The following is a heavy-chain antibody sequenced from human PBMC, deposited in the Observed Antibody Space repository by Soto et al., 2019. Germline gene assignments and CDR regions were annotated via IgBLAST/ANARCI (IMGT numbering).Heavy chain of an antibody. V-gene: IGHV5-51*01. D-gene: IGHD4-17*01. CDR1: GYTFTTNW. CDR3: ARLYGDYADD. CDR2: IYPSDSDT. Sequence: GESLKISCKGSGYTFTTNWIGWVRQMPGKGLKRMGIIYPSDSDTRYSPSFQGQVTISADRSITTAYLQWSSLKASDTAMYFCARLYGDYADDWGQGTLVTVSS. J-gene: IGHJ4*02.